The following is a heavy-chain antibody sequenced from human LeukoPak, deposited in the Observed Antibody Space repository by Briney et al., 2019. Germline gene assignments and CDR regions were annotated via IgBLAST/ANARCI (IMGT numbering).Heavy chain of an antibody. J-gene: IGHJ4*02. V-gene: IGHV3-48*01. Sequence: GGSLRLSCAASGFTFNSYSMNWVRQAPGKGLEWVSYISSSSSTIYYADSVKGRFTISRDNAKNSLYLQMNSLRAEDAAVYYCASALGTFDYWGQGTLVTVSS. CDR2: ISSSSSTI. D-gene: IGHD7-27*01. CDR1: GFTFNSYS. CDR3: ASALGTFDY.